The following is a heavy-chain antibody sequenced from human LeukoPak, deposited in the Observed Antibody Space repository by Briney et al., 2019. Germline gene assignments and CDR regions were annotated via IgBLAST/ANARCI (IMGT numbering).Heavy chain of an antibody. J-gene: IGHJ4*02. CDR2: INPKIGGT. CDR3: ARGTHPDLVTPSDF. CDR1: GYPFVDYY. Sequence: PSVKVPCKASGYPFVDYYINWVRKPPGQGLEWVGWINPKIGGTNYAQKFQGRVTMTRDTSITTVYMDLSRLRSDDTAVYYCARGTHPDLVTPSDFWGQGTQVTVSS. D-gene: IGHD2-15*01. V-gene: IGHV1-2*02.